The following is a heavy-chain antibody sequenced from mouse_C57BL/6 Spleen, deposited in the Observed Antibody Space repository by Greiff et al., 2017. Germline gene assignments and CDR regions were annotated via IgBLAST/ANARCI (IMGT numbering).Heavy chain of an antibody. Sequence: EVQLVESGPGLVKPSQSLSLTCSVTGYSITSGYYWNWIRQFPGNKLEWMGYISYDGSNNYNPSLKNRISITRDTSKNQFFLKLNSVTTEDTATYYCARRYGYDGWYFDVWGTGTTVTVSS. CDR1: GYSITSGYY. V-gene: IGHV3-6*01. D-gene: IGHD2-2*01. CDR3: ARRYGYDGWYFDV. CDR2: ISYDGSN. J-gene: IGHJ1*03.